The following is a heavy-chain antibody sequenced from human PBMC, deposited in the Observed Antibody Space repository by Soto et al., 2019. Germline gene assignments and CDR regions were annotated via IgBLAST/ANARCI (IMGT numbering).Heavy chain of an antibody. CDR2: IYYSASA. V-gene: IGHV4-61*01. Sequence: SATLSLTCTADGGSVTNISDYWTSVREPPGEGLEWIGYIYYSASADYNPSRACRVTISLDTSKNQFSLKLSSVTTADTAVYYCARGVGFGYYYYHMDLWGQGNTVT. J-gene: IGHJ6*02. CDR3: ARGVGFGYYYYHMDL. D-gene: IGHD3-10*01. CDR1: GGSVTNISDY.